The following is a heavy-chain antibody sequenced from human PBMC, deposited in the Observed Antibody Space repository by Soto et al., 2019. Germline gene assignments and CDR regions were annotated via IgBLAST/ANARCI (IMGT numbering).Heavy chain of an antibody. V-gene: IGHV3-30-3*01. D-gene: IGHD2-2*01. CDR2: ISYDGSNK. Sequence: VGSLRLSCASSVFTFSSYAMHCVRHSPGKGLEWVAVISYDGSNKYYADSVKGRFTISRDNSKNTLYLQMNSLRAEDTAVYYCARDCKYQLKYYGMDLWGQATTVTVSS. CDR3: ARDCKYQLKYYGMDL. J-gene: IGHJ6*02. CDR1: VFTFSSYA.